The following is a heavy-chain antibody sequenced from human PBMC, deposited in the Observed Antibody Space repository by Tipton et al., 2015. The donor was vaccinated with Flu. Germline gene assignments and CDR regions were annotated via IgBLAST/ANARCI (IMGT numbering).Heavy chain of an antibody. D-gene: IGHD4-11*01. CDR2: IYHSGST. Sequence: TLSLTCNVSGGSISSHYWSWIRQPPGKGLEWIGYIYHSGSTQYNPSLKSRLTISVDTSKNQFSLKLISVTAADTAVYFCARRNSDLVAFDSWGQGTLVTVSS. CDR3: ARRNSDLVAFDS. CDR1: GGSISSHY. V-gene: IGHV4-59*08. J-gene: IGHJ4*02.